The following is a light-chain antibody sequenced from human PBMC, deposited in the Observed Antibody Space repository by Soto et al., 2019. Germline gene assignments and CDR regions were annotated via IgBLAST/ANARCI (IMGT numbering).Light chain of an antibody. CDR3: QQYNNFWT. J-gene: IGKJ1*01. CDR2: DAS. CDR1: QGIRND. V-gene: IGKV1-17*01. Sequence: DIQMTQSPSSLSASVGDRVTITCRASQGIRNDLGWYQQKPGKAPELLIYDASSLKSGVPSRFSGSESGTEFTLTISSLQPDDFGTYYCQQYNNFWTFGQGTKVDIK.